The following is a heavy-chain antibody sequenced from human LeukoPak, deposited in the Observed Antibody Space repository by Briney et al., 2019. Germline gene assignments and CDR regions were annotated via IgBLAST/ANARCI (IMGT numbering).Heavy chain of an antibody. CDR1: GGSISSYY. D-gene: IGHD3-10*01. V-gene: IGHV4-4*07. CDR2: IYTSGGT. Sequence: SETLSPTCTGSGGSISSYYWSWIREPAGEGVEWIGRIYTSGGTNYNPSLKSRVTMSVDTSKNQFSLKLSSVTAADTAVYYCARSGGSGVIVYWGQGTLVTVSS. CDR3: ARSGGSGVIVY. J-gene: IGHJ4*02.